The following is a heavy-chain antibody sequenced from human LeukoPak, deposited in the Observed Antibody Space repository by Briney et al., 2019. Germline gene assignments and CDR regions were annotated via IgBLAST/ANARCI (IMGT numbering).Heavy chain of an antibody. J-gene: IGHJ3*02. Sequence: PGGSLRLSCAASGFTFSSYAMSWVRQAPGKGLEWVSAISGSGGSTYYADSVKGRFTISRDNSKNTLHLQMNSLRAEDTAVYYCAKDAKPYHYDSSGYYYAGAFDIWGQGTMVTVSS. CDR2: ISGSGGST. CDR3: AKDAKPYHYDSSGYYYAGAFDI. V-gene: IGHV3-23*01. D-gene: IGHD3-22*01. CDR1: GFTFSSYA.